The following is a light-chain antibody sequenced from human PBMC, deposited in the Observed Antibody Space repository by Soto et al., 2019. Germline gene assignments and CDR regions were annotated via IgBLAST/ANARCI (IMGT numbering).Light chain of an antibody. V-gene: IGKV4-1*01. CDR3: QQYYNTFPT. CDR1: ETILYTPNNNNY. J-gene: IGKJ1*01. CDR2: WAS. Sequence: DIVMTQSPDSLAVSLGERDTINCKSSETILYTPNNNNYLAWFQKKPGQPPRLLIYWASTRQSGVPDRFSGSGSGTEFTLTISSLQAEDVAVYYCQQYYNTFPTFGQGTKVEIK.